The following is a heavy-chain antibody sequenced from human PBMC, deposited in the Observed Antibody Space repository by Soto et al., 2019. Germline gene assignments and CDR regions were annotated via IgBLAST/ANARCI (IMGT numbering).Heavy chain of an antibody. CDR1: SGSINSGDYY. CDR2: IYYSGST. Sequence: QVQLQESGPGLVKPSQTLSLTCTVSSGSINSGDYYWRWIRQPPGKGLEWIGYIYYSGSTYYNPPLRSRVTISIDTSKNHFFLNLSSVTAADTAVYYCARIGLTTALLWGQGTLVTVSS. CDR3: ARIGLTTALL. V-gene: IGHV4-30-4*01. D-gene: IGHD4-17*01. J-gene: IGHJ4*02.